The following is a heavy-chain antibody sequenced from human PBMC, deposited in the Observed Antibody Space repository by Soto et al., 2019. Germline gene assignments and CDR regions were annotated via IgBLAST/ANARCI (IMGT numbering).Heavy chain of an antibody. Sequence: GGSLRLSCAASGFTFTNYAMNWVRQSPGKGLEWVSTISGSGGSTYYADSVKGRFTISRDNSKTTLYLQMNSLRAEDTAVYYCAKDRIAVIAALPFDSWGLGTLVTVSS. D-gene: IGHD2-15*01. CDR3: AKDRIAVIAALPFDS. CDR2: ISGSGGST. V-gene: IGHV3-23*01. CDR1: GFTFTNYA. J-gene: IGHJ4*02.